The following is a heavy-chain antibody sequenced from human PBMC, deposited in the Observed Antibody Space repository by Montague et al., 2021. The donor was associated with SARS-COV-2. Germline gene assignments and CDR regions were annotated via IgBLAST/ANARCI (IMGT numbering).Heavy chain of an antibody. CDR2: KHYSGIT. V-gene: IGHV4-39*02. D-gene: IGHD2-15*01. Sequence: SETLSLTCTVSGDSISSSSYYWGWIRQPPGKGLEWFGYKHYSGITYNXPSLKNRVTMSVDTSKNQFSLKLSSVTAADTAVYYCVRDGYSHVDYWGQGTLVAVSS. J-gene: IGHJ4*02. CDR1: GDSISSSSYY. CDR3: VRDGYSHVDY.